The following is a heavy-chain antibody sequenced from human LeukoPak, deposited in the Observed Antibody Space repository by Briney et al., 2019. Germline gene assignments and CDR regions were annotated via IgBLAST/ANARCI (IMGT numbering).Heavy chain of an antibody. D-gene: IGHD3-10*01. V-gene: IGHV3-23*01. Sequence: GGSLRLSCAASGFTLSIYWMSWVRQAPGKGLEWVSAISGSGGSTYYADSVKGRFTISRDNSKNTLYLQMNSLRAEDTAVYYCAKGRVRIISGSIAYDYWGQGTLVTVSS. CDR3: AKGRVRIISGSIAYDY. CDR2: ISGSGGST. CDR1: GFTLSIYW. J-gene: IGHJ4*02.